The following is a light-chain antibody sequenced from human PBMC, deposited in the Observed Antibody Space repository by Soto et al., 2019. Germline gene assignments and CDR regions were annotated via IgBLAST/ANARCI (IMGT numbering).Light chain of an antibody. CDR1: QSVSSSY. Sequence: EIVLTQSPGTLSLSPGERATLSCRASQSVSSSYLAWYQQKPGQAPRLLIYDSSSRATGIPDRFSGSGSGTDFTLTISRLEPEDFAVYYCQQYGSSPRTFGPRDQGGNQT. V-gene: IGKV3-20*01. CDR3: QQYGSSPRT. CDR2: DSS. J-gene: IGKJ1*01.